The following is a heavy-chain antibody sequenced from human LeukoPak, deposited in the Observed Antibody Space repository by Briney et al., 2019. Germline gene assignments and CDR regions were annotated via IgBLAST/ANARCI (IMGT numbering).Heavy chain of an antibody. D-gene: IGHD3-22*01. CDR2: IYDSGST. CDR1: GGSIRSSYYY. J-gene: IGHJ1*01. Sequence: SETLSLTCTVSGGSIRSSYYYWGWIRQPPGKGLEWIGSIYDSGSTYYNPSLKSRVTISVDTSKNQFSLKLNSVTAADTAVYYCARVPLHDDSGHYYPHWGQGTLVTVSS. V-gene: IGHV4-39*01. CDR3: ARVPLHDDSGHYYPH.